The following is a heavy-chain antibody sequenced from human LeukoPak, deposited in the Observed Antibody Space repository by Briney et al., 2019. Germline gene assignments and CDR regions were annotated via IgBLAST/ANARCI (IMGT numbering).Heavy chain of an antibody. J-gene: IGHJ3*02. CDR1: GFTFSTYS. CDR2: ISGSGAST. Sequence: GGSLRLSCAASGFTFSTYSMSWVRQAPGKGLEWVSDISGSGASTYSADSVKGRFTISRDNSRNTLYLQMNSLRADDTAVYYCARGMSGAKQLVHDAFDIWGQGTMVTVSS. CDR3: ARGMSGAKQLVHDAFDI. D-gene: IGHD6-13*01. V-gene: IGHV3-23*01.